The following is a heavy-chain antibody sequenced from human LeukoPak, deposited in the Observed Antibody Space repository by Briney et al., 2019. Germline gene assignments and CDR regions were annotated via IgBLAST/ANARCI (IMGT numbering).Heavy chain of an antibody. V-gene: IGHV3-23*01. J-gene: IGHJ4*02. CDR2: ISGSGGST. CDR1: GFTFDDYA. Sequence: GGSLRLSCAASGFTFDDYAMHWVRQAPGKGLEWVSGISGSGGSTYYADSVKGRFTISRDNSKNTLYLQMNSLRAEDTAVYYCAKDSLVISHPIDYWGQGTLVTVSS. D-gene: IGHD3-9*01. CDR3: AKDSLVISHPIDY.